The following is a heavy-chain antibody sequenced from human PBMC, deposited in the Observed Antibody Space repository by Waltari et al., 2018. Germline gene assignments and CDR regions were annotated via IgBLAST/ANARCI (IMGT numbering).Heavy chain of an antibody. Sequence: QVQLVQSGAEVKKPGSSVKVSCKASGGTFSSYAISWVRQAPGQGLEWMGGIIPIFGTANYAQKFQGRVTITADESTSTAYMELSSLRSEDTAVYYCARDSYDYVWGSYRSDLDYWGQGTLVTVSS. D-gene: IGHD3-16*02. CDR2: IIPIFGTA. CDR1: GGTFSSYA. V-gene: IGHV1-69*01. CDR3: ARDSYDYVWGSYRSDLDY. J-gene: IGHJ4*02.